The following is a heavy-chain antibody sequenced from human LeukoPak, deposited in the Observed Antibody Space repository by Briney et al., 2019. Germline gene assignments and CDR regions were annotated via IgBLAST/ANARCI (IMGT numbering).Heavy chain of an antibody. CDR2: MNPNSGNT. CDR3: ARRGERYLVRGVMSY. Sequence: ASVKVSCKASGYTFTSYDINWVRQATGQGLEWTGWMNPNSGNTGYAQKFQGRVTMTRNTSISTAYMELSSLRSEDTAVYYCARRGERYLVRGVMSYWGQGTLATVSS. J-gene: IGHJ4*02. D-gene: IGHD3-10*01. CDR1: GYTFTSYD. V-gene: IGHV1-8*01.